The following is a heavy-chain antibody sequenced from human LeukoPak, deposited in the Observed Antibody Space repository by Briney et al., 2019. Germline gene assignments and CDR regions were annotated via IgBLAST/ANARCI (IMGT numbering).Heavy chain of an antibody. D-gene: IGHD2-15*01. V-gene: IGHV3-21*01. CDR2: ISSSSSYI. CDR3: ARALGYCSGGSCYYAFDI. Sequence: PGGSLRLSCAASGFTFSSYSMNWVRQAPGKGLEWVSSISSSSSYIYYADSVKGRFTISRDNAKNSLYLQMNSQRAEDTAVYYCARALGYCSGGSCYYAFDIWGQGTMVTVFS. J-gene: IGHJ3*02. CDR1: GFTFSSYS.